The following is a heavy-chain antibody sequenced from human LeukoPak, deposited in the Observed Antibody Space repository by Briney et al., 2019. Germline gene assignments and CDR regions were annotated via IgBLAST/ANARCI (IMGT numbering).Heavy chain of an antibody. CDR2: ISSSRGTI. CDR3: ARDVTFCSGGSCYSLGFDI. V-gene: IGHV3-48*02. CDR1: GFTFSAYN. Sequence: PGGSLRLSCAASGFTFSAYNMNWVRQAPGQGLEWFSYISSSRGTIYYADSVKGRFTISRDNAKNSLYLQMNSLRDEDTAVYYCARDVTFCSGGSCYSLGFDIWGQGTMVTVSS. J-gene: IGHJ3*02. D-gene: IGHD2-15*01.